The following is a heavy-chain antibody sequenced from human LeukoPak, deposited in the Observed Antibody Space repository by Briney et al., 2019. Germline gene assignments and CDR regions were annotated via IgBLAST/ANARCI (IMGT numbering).Heavy chain of an antibody. D-gene: IGHD6-19*01. CDR1: GFSFRSHG. J-gene: IGHJ4*02. CDR3: ARDVATSGWATFY. CDR2: ITSSGSPI. Sequence: GGSLRLSCAASGFSFRSHGMNWVRQAPGKGLEWVSYITSSGSPIYYADSVKGRFTISRDNAKNSLYLQMNSLRAEDTAVYYCARDVATSGWATFYWGPGTLVTVSS. V-gene: IGHV3-48*01.